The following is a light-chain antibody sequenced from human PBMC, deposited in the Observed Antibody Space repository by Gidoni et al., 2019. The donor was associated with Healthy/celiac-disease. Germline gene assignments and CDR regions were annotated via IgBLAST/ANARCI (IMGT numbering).Light chain of an antibody. CDR1: ALPKQY. CDR3: QSADSSGNVV. CDR2: KDS. J-gene: IGLJ2*01. V-gene: IGLV3-25*02. Sequence: SYELPQPPSLSVSPGQTARITCSGDALPKQYAYWYQQKPGQAPVLVIYKDSERPSGIPERFSGSSSGTTVTLTISGVQAEDEADYYCQSADSSGNVVFGGGTKLTVL.